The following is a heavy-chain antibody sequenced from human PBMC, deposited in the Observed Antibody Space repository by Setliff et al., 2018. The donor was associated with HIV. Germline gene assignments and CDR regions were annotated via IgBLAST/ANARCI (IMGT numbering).Heavy chain of an antibody. Sequence: SETLSLTCTVSGVSMRGHYWTWTRQPPGKGLEWIGVLYDDESTSYNPSLKSRVTISADMSKNHFSRNLDSVTAADTAMYYCARGGEVGPIGSGFDLWGQGTMVTVSS. D-gene: IGHD1-26*01. J-gene: IGHJ3*01. CDR3: ARGGEVGPIGSGFDL. CDR2: LYDDEST. V-gene: IGHV4-59*11. CDR1: GVSMRGHY.